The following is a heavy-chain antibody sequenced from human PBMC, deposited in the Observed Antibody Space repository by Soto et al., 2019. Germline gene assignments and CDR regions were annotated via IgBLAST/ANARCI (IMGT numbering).Heavy chain of an antibody. D-gene: IGHD1-26*01. CDR3: AKVSGRWELLAWLDY. J-gene: IGHJ4*02. V-gene: IGHV3-30*18. CDR1: GFTFSSYG. Sequence: GGSLRLSCAASGFTFSSYGMHWVRQAPGKGLEWVAVISYDGSNKYYADSVKGRFTISRDNSKNTLYLQMNSLRAEDTAVYYCAKVSGRWELLAWLDYWGQGTLVTVSS. CDR2: ISYDGSNK.